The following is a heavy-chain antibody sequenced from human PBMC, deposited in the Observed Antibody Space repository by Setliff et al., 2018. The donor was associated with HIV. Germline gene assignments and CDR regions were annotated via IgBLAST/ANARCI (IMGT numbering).Heavy chain of an antibody. CDR2: IYTSGST. Sequence: SETLSLTCTVSGGSISSGSYYWSWIRQPAGKGLEWIGRIYTSGSTNYNPSLKSRVTISVDTSKNQFSLKLSSVTAADTAVYYCAREAPSEPTRYYNFWSGYPDWFDPWGQGTLVTVSS. D-gene: IGHD3-3*01. J-gene: IGHJ5*02. V-gene: IGHV4-61*02. CDR1: GGSISSGSYY. CDR3: AREAPSEPTRYYNFWSGYPDWFDP.